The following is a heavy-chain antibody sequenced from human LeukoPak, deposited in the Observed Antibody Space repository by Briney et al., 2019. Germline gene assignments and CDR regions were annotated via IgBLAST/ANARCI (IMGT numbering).Heavy chain of an antibody. Sequence: GGSLRLSCAATGFTISSSATTWVRQAPGKGLDWVSTITRTGSNTFYADSVKGRFTISRDNSNNTLYLQMNSLRVEDTAIYFCAKDMGGRLGPWGQGTLVTVSS. J-gene: IGHJ5*02. V-gene: IGHV3-23*01. CDR2: ITRTGSNT. CDR3: AKDMGGRLGP. CDR1: GFTISSSA. D-gene: IGHD1-26*01.